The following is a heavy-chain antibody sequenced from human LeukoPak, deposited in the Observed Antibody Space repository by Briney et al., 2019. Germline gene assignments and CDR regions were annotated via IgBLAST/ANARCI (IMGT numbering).Heavy chain of an antibody. CDR1: GYTFTSYD. D-gene: IGHD3-3*01. Sequence: GASVKVSCKASGYTFTSYDINWVRQATGQGLEWMGWMNPNSGNTGYAQKFQGRVTMTRNTSISTAYMELSSLRSEDTAVYYCARGRGITIFGVVTSNWFDPWGQGTLVTVSS. V-gene: IGHV1-8*01. CDR2: MNPNSGNT. CDR3: ARGRGITIFGVVTSNWFDP. J-gene: IGHJ5*02.